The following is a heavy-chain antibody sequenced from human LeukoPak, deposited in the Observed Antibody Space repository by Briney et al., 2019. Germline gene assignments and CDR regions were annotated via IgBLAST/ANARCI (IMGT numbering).Heavy chain of an antibody. CDR3: ARVSGMTTVTTLKSKHWYFDL. D-gene: IGHD4-17*01. CDR1: GGSISSGSYY. Sequence: PSETLSLTCTVSGGSISSGSYYWSWIRQPAGKGLEWIGSIYYSGSTYYNPSLKSRVTISVDTSKNQFSLKLSSVTAADTAVYYCARVSGMTTVTTLKSKHWYFDLWGRGTLVTVSS. J-gene: IGHJ2*01. CDR2: IYYSGST. V-gene: IGHV4-39*07.